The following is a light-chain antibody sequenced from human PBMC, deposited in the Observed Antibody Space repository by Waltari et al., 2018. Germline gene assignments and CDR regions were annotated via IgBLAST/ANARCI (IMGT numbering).Light chain of an antibody. CDR3: SSPDSGAHRHV. CDR2: GQN. J-gene: IGLJ1*01. Sequence: SSELTQDPAVSVALGQTVRINCQGDSLRSYYATWYQQKAGQAPILVIYGQNNRPSRIPDRFSGSYSPPSPSFTFTGAQTEDEADYYCSSPDSGAHRHVFGTATKVTVL. CDR1: SLRSYY. V-gene: IGLV3-19*01.